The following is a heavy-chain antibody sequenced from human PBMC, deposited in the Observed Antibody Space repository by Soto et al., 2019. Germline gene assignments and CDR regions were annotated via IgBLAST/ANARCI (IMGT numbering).Heavy chain of an antibody. Sequence: PGESLKISCKGSGYSFTSYWSGWVRQLPGKGLEWMGIIYPGDSDTRYSPSFQGQVTISADKSISTAYLQWSSLKASDTAMYYCARRTLGYCISTSCFFDYWGQGTLVTVSS. CDR2: IYPGDSDT. D-gene: IGHD2-2*01. CDR1: GYSFTSYW. CDR3: ARRTLGYCISTSCFFDY. J-gene: IGHJ4*02. V-gene: IGHV5-51*01.